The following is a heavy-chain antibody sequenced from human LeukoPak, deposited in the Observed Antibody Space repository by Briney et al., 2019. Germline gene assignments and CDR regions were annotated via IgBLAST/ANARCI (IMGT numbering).Heavy chain of an antibody. CDR1: GFTFSSYG. CDR3: AKAALSYFDY. J-gene: IGHJ4*02. Sequence: PGGSLRLSCAASGFTFSSYGMHWVRQAPGKGLEWVAFIRYDGSNKYYADSVKGRFPISRDNSKNTLYLQMNSLRAEDTAVYYCAKAALSYFDYWGQGTLVTVSS. V-gene: IGHV3-30*02. D-gene: IGHD3-3*02. CDR2: IRYDGSNK.